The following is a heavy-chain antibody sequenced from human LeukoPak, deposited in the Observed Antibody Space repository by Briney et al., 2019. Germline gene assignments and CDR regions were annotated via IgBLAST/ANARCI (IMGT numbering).Heavy chain of an antibody. J-gene: IGHJ4*02. CDR3: ARGGYYVSGSFDC. D-gene: IGHD3-10*01. CDR2: TNSDGSST. V-gene: IGHV3-74*01. Sequence: GGSLRLSCAASGFTSSSYWMHWVRQAPGKGLVWVSRTNSDGSSTYYADSVKGRFTISKDNAGNTVYLQMNSLRADDTAVYYCARGGYYVSGSFDCWGQGTLVTVSS. CDR1: GFTSSSYW.